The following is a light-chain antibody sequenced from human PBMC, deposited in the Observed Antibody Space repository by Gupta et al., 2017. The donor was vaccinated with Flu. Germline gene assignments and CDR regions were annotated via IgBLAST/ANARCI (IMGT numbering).Light chain of an antibody. Sequence: DIQMTQSPSSLSASVGDRVTISCRASQSISSHLNWYQQKPGKAPKLLISATSTLQSGVPSRFSGSGPGTDFTLSISRLQPEDFATYYCQQTNSTPWTFGQGTKVEIK. CDR2: ATS. CDR3: QQTNSTPWT. CDR1: QSISSH. J-gene: IGKJ1*01. V-gene: IGKV1-39*01.